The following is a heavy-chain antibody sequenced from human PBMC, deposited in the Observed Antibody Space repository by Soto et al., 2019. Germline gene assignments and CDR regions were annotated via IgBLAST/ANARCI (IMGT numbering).Heavy chain of an antibody. CDR3: ARDLIISLDS. Sequence: QVQLQESGPGLMKPSQTLSLTCSVSGASISSGGYYWTWIRQHPGKGLEWIGYISYSGNTNYNPSLEGRVSISVHTSKNQFSLNLNSVTAADTAVYYCARDLIISLDSWGQGTLVTVSS. CDR1: GASISSGGYY. D-gene: IGHD3-16*01. CDR2: ISYSGNT. V-gene: IGHV4-31*03. J-gene: IGHJ4*02.